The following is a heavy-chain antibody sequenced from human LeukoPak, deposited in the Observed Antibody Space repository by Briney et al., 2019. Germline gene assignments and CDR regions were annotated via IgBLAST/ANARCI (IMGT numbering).Heavy chain of an antibody. CDR1: GGTFSSYA. CDR2: INAGNGNT. D-gene: IGHD1-26*01. J-gene: IGHJ4*02. V-gene: IGHV1-3*01. Sequence: GSVQVSCKASGGTFSSYAISWVRQAPGQGLEWMGWINAGNGNTKYSQKFQGRVTITRDTSASTAYMELSSLRSEDTAVYYCARAHNSGSYSIGYWGQGTLVTVSS. CDR3: ARAHNSGSYSIGY.